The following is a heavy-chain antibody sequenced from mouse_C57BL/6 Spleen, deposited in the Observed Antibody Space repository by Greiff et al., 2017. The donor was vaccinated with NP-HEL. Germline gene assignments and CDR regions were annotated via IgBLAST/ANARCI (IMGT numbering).Heavy chain of an antibody. D-gene: IGHD1-1*01. CDR1: GYSITSGYY. J-gene: IGHJ4*01. CDR2: ISYDGSN. V-gene: IGHV3-6*01. CDR3: ANYYGSSYAMDY. Sequence: DVQLQESGPGLVKPSQSLSLTCSVTGYSITSGYYWNWIRQFPGNKLEWMGYISYDGSNNYNPSLKNRIPITRDTSKNQFFLKLNSVTTEDTATYYCANYYGSSYAMDYWGQGTSVTVSS.